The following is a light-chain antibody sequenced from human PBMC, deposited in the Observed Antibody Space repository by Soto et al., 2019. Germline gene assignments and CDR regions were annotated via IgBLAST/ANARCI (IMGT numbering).Light chain of an antibody. J-gene: IGKJ2*01. V-gene: IGKV3-20*01. CDR3: QQYGNSPLYT. Sequence: EIVLTQSPDTLSLSPGERATLSCRASQSVSSNSVAWYQQKPGQAPRLLIYGASSRATGIPDRFSGSGFGTDFSLTISRVEPEDFAVYHCQQYGNSPLYTFGQGTKLEIK. CDR2: GAS. CDR1: QSVSSNS.